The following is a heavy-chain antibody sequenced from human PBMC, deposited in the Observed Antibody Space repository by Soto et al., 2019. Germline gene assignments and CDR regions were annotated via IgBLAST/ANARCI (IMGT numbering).Heavy chain of an antibody. Sequence: GGSLRLSCAASGFTFSSYGMHWVRQAPCKGLEWVAVIWYDGSNKYYADSVKGRFTISRDNSKNTLYLQMNSLRAEDTAVYYCARDGYCSGGSCYSVPVFDYWGQRTLVTVSS. D-gene: IGHD2-15*01. CDR1: GFTFSSYG. CDR3: ARDGYCSGGSCYSVPVFDY. V-gene: IGHV3-33*01. CDR2: IWYDGSNK. J-gene: IGHJ4*02.